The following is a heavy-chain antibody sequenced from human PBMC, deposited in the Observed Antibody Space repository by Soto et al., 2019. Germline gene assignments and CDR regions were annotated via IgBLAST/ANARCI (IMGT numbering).Heavy chain of an antibody. D-gene: IGHD1-1*01. CDR2: ISSSSSTI. J-gene: IGHJ5*02. CDR1: GFTFSSYS. V-gene: IGHV3-48*01. CDR3: ARELAGLNWFDP. Sequence: EVQLVESGGGLVQPGGSLRLSCAASGFTFSSYSMNWVRQAPGKGLEWVSYISSSSSTIYYADSVKGRFTISRDNAKKSMEPENDSLRGEDTGGVYLARELAGLNWFDPWGQGTLVTVSS.